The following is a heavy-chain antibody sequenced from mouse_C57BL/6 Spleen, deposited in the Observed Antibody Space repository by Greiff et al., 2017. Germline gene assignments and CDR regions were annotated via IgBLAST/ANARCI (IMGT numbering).Heavy chain of an antibody. V-gene: IGHV6-3*01. CDR3: TDYSNLRWYFDV. CDR1: GFTFSNYW. J-gene: IGHJ1*03. Sequence: VQLKQSGGGLVQPGGSMKLSCVASGFTFSNYWMNWVRQSPEKGLEWVAQIRLKSDNYATHYAESVKGRFTISRDDSKSSVYLQMNNLRAEDTGIYYCTDYSNLRWYFDVWGTGTTVTVSS. CDR2: IRLKSDNYAT. D-gene: IGHD2-5*01.